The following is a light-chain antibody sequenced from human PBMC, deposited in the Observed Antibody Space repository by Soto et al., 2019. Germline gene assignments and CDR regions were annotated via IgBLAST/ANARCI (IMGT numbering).Light chain of an antibody. CDR3: QQYNSYSTRT. V-gene: IGKV1-5*01. J-gene: IGKJ1*01. Sequence: DIQMTQSPSTLSASVGDRVTITCRASQSISSWLAWYQQKPGKAPKLLIYDASSLESGVPSSFSGSGSGTEFTLTISSLQPDEFATYYCQQYNSYSTRTFGQGTKVEIK. CDR1: QSISSW. CDR2: DAS.